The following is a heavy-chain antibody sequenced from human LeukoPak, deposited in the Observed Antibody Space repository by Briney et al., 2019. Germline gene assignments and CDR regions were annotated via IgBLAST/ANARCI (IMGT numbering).Heavy chain of an antibody. Sequence: GGSLRLSCAASGFTFSNAWMSWVRQAPGKGLEWVGRIKSKTDGGTTDYAAPVKGRFTISRDDSKTTLYLQMNSLKTEDTAVYYCTADFGYFDWLSLSYWGQGTLVTVSS. CDR3: TADFGYFDWLSLSY. D-gene: IGHD3-9*01. J-gene: IGHJ4*02. V-gene: IGHV3-15*01. CDR2: IKSKTDGGTT. CDR1: GFTFSNAW.